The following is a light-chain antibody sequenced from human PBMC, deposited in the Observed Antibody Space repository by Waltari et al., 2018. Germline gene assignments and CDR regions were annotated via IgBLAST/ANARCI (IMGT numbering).Light chain of an antibody. CDR2: DDN. CDR3: YSKDTDGGSQGK. V-gene: IGLV3-10*01. CDR1: GLPTPS. J-gene: IGLJ2*01. Sequence: YDLPQPPSVSVSPGPTAAITCSGDGLPTPSTFWYQQKSGQAPVLVMYDDNKRPSGIPGRFAGSSAGTVATLTITGAQVDDEADYYCYSKDTDGGSQGKIGGGTKLTVL.